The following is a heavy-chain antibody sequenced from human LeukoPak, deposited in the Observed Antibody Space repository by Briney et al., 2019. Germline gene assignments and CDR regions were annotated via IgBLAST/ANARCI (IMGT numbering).Heavy chain of an antibody. CDR1: GFTFRNYG. CDR3: ARVIRGGVDY. J-gene: IGHJ4*02. D-gene: IGHD3-10*01. CDR2: IYSGGGT. V-gene: IGHV3-NL1*01. Sequence: GGSLRLSCAASGFTFRNYGMHWVRQAPGKGLEWVSVIYSGGGTYYADSVRGRFTISRDKSKNTLGLQMNSLRVEDTAVYYCARVIRGGVDYWGQGTLVTVSS.